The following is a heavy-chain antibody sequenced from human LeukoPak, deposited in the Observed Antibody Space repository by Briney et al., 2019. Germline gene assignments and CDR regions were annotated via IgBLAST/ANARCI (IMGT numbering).Heavy chain of an antibody. CDR3: ARDRAYGYSTVWDFDY. Sequence: ASVKVSCKASGYTFTSYAMHWVRQAPGQRLEWMGWINAGNGNTKYSQKFQGRVTITRDTSASTDYMELSSLRSDDTAVYYCARDRAYGYSTVWDFDYWGQGTLVTVSS. CDR1: GYTFTSYA. CDR2: INAGNGNT. J-gene: IGHJ4*02. D-gene: IGHD6-19*01. V-gene: IGHV1-3*01.